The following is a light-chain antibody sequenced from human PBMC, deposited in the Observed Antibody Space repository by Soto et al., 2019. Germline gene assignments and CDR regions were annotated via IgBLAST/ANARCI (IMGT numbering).Light chain of an antibody. J-gene: IGKJ1*01. CDR1: QSVSSSY. CDR3: QQYGSSRST. CDR2: GAS. V-gene: IGKV3-20*01. Sequence: EIVLTQSPGTLSLSPGERATLSCRASQSVSSSYLAWYQQKPGQAPRLLIYGASSRATGIPDRFSGSGSGTDFTLTISRREPEDFAVYYCQQYGSSRSTFGQGTKVEIK.